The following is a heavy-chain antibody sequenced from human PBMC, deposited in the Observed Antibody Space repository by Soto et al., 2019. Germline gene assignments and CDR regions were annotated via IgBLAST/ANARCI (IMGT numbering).Heavy chain of an antibody. CDR3: ARGSGDYYDSSGYLFDP. CDR1: GGAISSGDSY. V-gene: IGHV4-30-4*01. D-gene: IGHD3-22*01. Sequence: PSETLSLTCTVSGGAISSGDSYWSWIRQPPGKGLEWIGYIYYSGSTYYNPSLKSRVTISVDTSKNQFSLKLSSVTAADTAVYYCARGSGDYYDSSGYLFDPWGQGTLVTVSS. CDR2: IYYSGST. J-gene: IGHJ5*02.